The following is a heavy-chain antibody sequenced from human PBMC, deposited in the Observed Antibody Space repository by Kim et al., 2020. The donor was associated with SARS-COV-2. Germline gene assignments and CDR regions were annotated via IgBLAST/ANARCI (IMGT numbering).Heavy chain of an antibody. D-gene: IGHD3-3*01. Sequence: FQGRVTITRDTSASTAYMELSSLRSEDTAVYYCARVSGYYRDYYYYGMDVWGQGTTVTVSS. J-gene: IGHJ6*02. CDR3: ARVSGYYRDYYYYGMDV. V-gene: IGHV1-3*01.